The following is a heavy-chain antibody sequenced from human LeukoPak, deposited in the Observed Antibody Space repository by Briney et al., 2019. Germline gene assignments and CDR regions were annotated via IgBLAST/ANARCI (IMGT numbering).Heavy chain of an antibody. D-gene: IGHD3-10*01. CDR1: GFTFSSYA. CDR2: IRYDGSNK. V-gene: IGHV3-30*02. J-gene: IGHJ4*02. CDR3: ANFYGSGSYYSRIDY. Sequence: GGSLRLSCAASGFTFSSYAMHWVRQAPGKGLEWVAFIRYDGSNKYYADSVKGRFTISRDNSKNTLYLQMNSLRAEDTAVYYCANFYGSGSYYSRIDYWGQGTLVTVSS.